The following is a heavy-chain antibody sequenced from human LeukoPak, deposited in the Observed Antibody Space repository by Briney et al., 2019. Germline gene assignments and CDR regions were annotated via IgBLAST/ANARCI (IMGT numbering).Heavy chain of an antibody. CDR1: RFSFSDYA. CDR3: ARGRGSNWYYFDY. V-gene: IGHV3-30*04. Sequence: PGGSLRLSCAASRFSFSDYAMHWVPQAPGKGLDSVTVISYDGTDTSYADSGKGRFTISRDGYKHTLYLQMNSLRAEDTALYYCARGRGSNWYYFDYWGQGTLVTVSS. J-gene: IGHJ4*02. D-gene: IGHD1-26*01. CDR2: ISYDGTDT.